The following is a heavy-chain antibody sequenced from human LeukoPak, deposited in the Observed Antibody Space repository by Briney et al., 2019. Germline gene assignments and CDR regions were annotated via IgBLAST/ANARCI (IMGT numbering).Heavy chain of an antibody. D-gene: IGHD3-10*01. CDR1: GFAFSSYS. CDR3: ARDQNYGSGSYGAFDI. CDR2: ISSSSSYI. Sequence: GGSLRLSCAASGFAFSSYSMNWVRQAPGKGLEWVSSISSSSSYIYYADSVKGRFTISRDNAKNSLYLQMNSLRAEDTAVYYCARDQNYGSGSYGAFDIWGQGTMVTVSS. J-gene: IGHJ3*02. V-gene: IGHV3-21*04.